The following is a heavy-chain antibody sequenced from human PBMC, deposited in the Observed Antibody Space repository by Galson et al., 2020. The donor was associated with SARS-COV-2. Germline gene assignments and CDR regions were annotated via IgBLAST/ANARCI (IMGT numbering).Heavy chain of an antibody. V-gene: IGHV4-59*08. Sequence: SETLSLTCTVSHGSISSYYWSWIRQPPGTGLEWIGYFYYSGGTNYNPSLESRVTMSIDTSKKQFSLNLSSVTAADTAVYYCARGLWFGEFALDSWGQGTPVTVSS. CDR3: ARGLWFGEFALDS. CDR2: FYYSGGT. CDR1: HGSISSYY. J-gene: IGHJ4*02. D-gene: IGHD3-10*01.